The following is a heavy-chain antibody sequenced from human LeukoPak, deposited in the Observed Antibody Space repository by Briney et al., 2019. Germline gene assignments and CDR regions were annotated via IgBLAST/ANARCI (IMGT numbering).Heavy chain of an antibody. CDR3: AGHDSSGTYFQH. Sequence: TSETLSLACAVYGGSFSGYYWSWIRQPPGKGLEWIGYIYYSGSTNYNPSLRSRVTISVDTSKNQFSLKLSSVTAADTAVYYCAGHDSSGTYFQHWGQGTLVTVSS. CDR2: IYYSGST. J-gene: IGHJ1*01. D-gene: IGHD3-22*01. V-gene: IGHV4-59*01. CDR1: GGSFSGYY.